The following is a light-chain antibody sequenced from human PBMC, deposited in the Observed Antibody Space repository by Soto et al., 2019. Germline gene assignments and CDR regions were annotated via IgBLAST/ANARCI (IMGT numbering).Light chain of an antibody. J-gene: IGLJ1*01. CDR1: SPNIGSNP. CDR3: AAWDDSLNGYV. V-gene: IGLV1-44*01. Sequence: QSLLTQQTGASGTPVRRGVVSSSGSSPNIGSNPVNWYQRLRGTAPKLLIYSNNHRPSGVPDRFSGSKSGTSASLAISGLQSDDEADYYCAAWDDSLNGYVFATGTKVTGL. CDR2: SNN.